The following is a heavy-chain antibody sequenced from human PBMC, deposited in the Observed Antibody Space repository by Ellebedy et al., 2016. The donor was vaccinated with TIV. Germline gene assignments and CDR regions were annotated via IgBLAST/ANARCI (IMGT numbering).Heavy chain of an antibody. CDR3: ARPPIVGGTVAFDY. V-gene: IGHV4-39*01. CDR1: GDSISSSSYY. D-gene: IGHD1-26*01. J-gene: IGHJ4*02. CDR2: IYYSGST. Sequence: MPSETLSLTCTVSGDSISSSSYYWGWIRQLPGKGLEWIGSIYYSGSTYYNPSLKSRVTISVDTSKNQFSLKLSSVTAADTAAYYCARPPIVGGTVAFDYWGQGILVTVSP.